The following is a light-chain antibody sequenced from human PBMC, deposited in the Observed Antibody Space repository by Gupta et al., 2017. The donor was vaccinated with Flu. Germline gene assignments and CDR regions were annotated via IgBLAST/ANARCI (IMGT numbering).Light chain of an antibody. CDR2: DVT. CDR1: SSDVGVYNY. CDR3: CSYGGTNAFWV. Sequence: SVLTQPRSVSGSPGPSVIISCTGTSSDVGVYNYVSWYHHHPGKAPKVIIYDVTNRPSGGRGRLSGSKSGNTASLTISGLKADDEADYYCCSYGGTNAFWVFGGGTKLTVL. V-gene: IGLV2-11*01. J-gene: IGLJ3*02.